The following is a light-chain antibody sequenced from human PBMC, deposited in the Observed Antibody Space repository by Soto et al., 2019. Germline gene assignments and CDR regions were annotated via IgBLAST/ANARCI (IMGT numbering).Light chain of an antibody. CDR3: HQYDNAPQT. CDR1: PSVTNF. V-gene: IGKV3-20*01. Sequence: PGERATLSCMASPSVTNFLAWYQQKPGQAPRLLIYGAFNRATGIPARFSGSGSGTDFSLTISRLEPEDFAVYYCHQYDNAPQTYGQGTKVDIK. CDR2: GAF. J-gene: IGKJ2*01.